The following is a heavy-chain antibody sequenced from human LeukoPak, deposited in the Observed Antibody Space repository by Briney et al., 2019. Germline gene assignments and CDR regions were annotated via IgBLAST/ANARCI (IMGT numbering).Heavy chain of an antibody. CDR2: IYYSGST. CDR1: GGSISSYY. J-gene: IGHJ6*02. D-gene: IGHD2-2*01. V-gene: IGHV4-59*08. CDR3: ARGDLRVVVPAATHYYYGMDV. Sequence: SETLSLTCTVSGGSISSYYWSWIRQPPGKGLEWIGYIYYSGSTNYNPSLKSRVTISVDTSKNQFSLKLSSVTAADTAVYYCARGDLRVVVPAATHYYYGMDVWGQGTTVTVSS.